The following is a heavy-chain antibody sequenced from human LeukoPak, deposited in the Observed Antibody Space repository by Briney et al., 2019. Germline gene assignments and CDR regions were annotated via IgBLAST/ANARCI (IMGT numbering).Heavy chain of an antibody. CDR3: AKRGVVIRVILVGFHKAAYYFES. CDR2: ISDSGGST. J-gene: IGHJ4*02. V-gene: IGHV3-23*01. Sequence: GGSLRLSCAVSGITLSNYGMSWVRQAPGKGLEWVAGISDSGGSTNYADSVKGRFTISRDNPKNTLYPQMNSLRAEDTAVYFCAKRGVVIRVILVGFHKAAYYFESWGQGALVTVSS. CDR1: GITLSNYG. D-gene: IGHD3/OR15-3a*01.